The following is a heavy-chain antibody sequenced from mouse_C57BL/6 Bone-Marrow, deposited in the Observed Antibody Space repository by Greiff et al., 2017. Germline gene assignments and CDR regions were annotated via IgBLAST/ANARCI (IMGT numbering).Heavy chain of an antibody. D-gene: IGHD1-1*01. Sequence: QVQLQQPGAELVRPGTSVKLSCKASGYTFTSYWMHWVKQRPGQGLEWIGVIDPSDSYTNYNQKFKGKATLTVDTSSSTAYMQLRSLTSEDSAVYYCAREAGSSTIDYWGQGTTLTVSS. J-gene: IGHJ2*01. CDR1: GYTFTSYW. CDR3: AREAGSSTIDY. V-gene: IGHV1-59*01. CDR2: IDPSDSYT.